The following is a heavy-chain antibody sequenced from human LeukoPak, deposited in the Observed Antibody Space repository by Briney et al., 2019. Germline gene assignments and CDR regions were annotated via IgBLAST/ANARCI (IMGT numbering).Heavy chain of an antibody. V-gene: IGHV1-2*02. CDR1: GYTFTGYY. D-gene: IGHD3-10*01. J-gene: IGHJ6*02. CDR2: INPNSGGA. Sequence: ASVKVSCKASGYTFTGYYIHWVRQAPGQGLEWMGWINPNSGGANYAQKFQGRVTMTRDTSISTAYMELSRLRSDDTAVYYCARAATLWCGELLYGMDVWGQGTTVTVSS. CDR3: ARAATLWCGELLYGMDV.